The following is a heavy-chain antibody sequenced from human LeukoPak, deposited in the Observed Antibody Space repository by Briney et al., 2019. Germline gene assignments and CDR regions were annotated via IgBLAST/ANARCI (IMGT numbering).Heavy chain of an antibody. CDR2: INWNGGST. V-gene: IGHV3-20*04. Sequence: GGSLRLSCVASGFTFDDYAMHWVRQAPGKGLEWVSGINWNGGSTGYADSVKGRFTISRDNAKNSLYLQMNSLRAEDTALYYCARGGFDSSGYYYEHWGQGTLVTVSS. J-gene: IGHJ4*02. CDR3: ARGGFDSSGYYYEH. D-gene: IGHD3-16*01. CDR1: GFTFDDYA.